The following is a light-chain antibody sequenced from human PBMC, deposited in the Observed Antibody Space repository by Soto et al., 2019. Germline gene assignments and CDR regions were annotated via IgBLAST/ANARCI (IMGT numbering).Light chain of an antibody. J-gene: IGLJ2*01. CDR2: EVS. CDR3: SSYAGSNNVV. Sequence: QSALTQPPSASGSSGQSVTISCTGTSSDVGVYNYVSWYQQHPGKAPKLLIYEVSKRPSGVPDRFSGSKSGNTASLTVSGLQAEDEADFYCSSYAGSNNVVFGGGTKVTVL. V-gene: IGLV2-8*01. CDR1: SSDVGVYNY.